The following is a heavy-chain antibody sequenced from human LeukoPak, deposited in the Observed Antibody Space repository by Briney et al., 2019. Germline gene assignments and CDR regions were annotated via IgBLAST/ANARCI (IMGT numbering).Heavy chain of an antibody. V-gene: IGHV1-2*02. CDR1: GYTFTGYH. D-gene: IGHD3-10*01. CDR3: ARNGATTYYYGSGSYYQTPYYFDY. Sequence: ASVKVSCKTSGYTFTGYHMHWVRQAPGQGLEWMGWINPNSGGTDYARKFQGRVTMTRDTSISTAYMELSRLRSDDTAVYYCARNGATTYYYGSGSYYQTPYYFDYWGQGTLVTVSS. J-gene: IGHJ4*02. CDR2: INPNSGGT.